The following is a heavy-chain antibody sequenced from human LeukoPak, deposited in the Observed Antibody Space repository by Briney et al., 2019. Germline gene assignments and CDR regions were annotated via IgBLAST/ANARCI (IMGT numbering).Heavy chain of an antibody. CDR2: ISWNSGSI. Sequence: GGSLGLSCAASGFTFDDYAMHWVRQAPGKGLEWVSGISWNSGSIGYADSVKGRFTISRDNAKNSLYLQMNSLRAEDTALYYCAKAPGPRVGDPQDYWGQGTLVTVSS. CDR1: GFTFDDYA. V-gene: IGHV3-9*01. J-gene: IGHJ4*02. D-gene: IGHD3-16*01. CDR3: AKAPGPRVGDPQDY.